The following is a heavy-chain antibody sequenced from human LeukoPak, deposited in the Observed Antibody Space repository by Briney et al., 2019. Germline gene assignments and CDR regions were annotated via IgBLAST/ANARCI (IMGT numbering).Heavy chain of an antibody. V-gene: IGHV3-7*01. J-gene: IGHJ4*02. Sequence: GGSLRLSCVASGFPFTTYAMTWVGQAPGKGLEWVTHINQGGSEEHYMDSVKARFTISRDNAKNSLSLQMNSLRAEDTAVYYCVRDGGVSGYDLLDYWGQGTLVTVSS. CDR1: GFPFTTYA. CDR3: VRDGGVSGYDLLDY. CDR2: INQGGSEE. D-gene: IGHD5-12*01.